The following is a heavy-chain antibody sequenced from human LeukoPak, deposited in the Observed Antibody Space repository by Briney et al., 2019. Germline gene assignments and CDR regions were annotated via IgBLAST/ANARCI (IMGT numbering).Heavy chain of an antibody. CDR2: IYWNDDK. Sequence: SGPTLVKPTQTLTLTCTFSGFSLSTSGVGVGWIRQPPGKALEWLALIYWNDDKRYSPSLKSRLTITKDTSKNQVVLTMTNMDPVDTATYYCAHSGYYDSSGYYHYPIDYWGQGTLVTVSS. CDR3: AHSGYYDSSGYYHYPIDY. V-gene: IGHV2-5*01. CDR1: GFSLSTSGVG. J-gene: IGHJ4*02. D-gene: IGHD3-22*01.